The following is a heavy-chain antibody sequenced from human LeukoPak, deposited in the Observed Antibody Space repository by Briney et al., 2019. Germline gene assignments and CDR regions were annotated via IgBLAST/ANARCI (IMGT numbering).Heavy chain of an antibody. CDR3: ARDISVAGSFLLFDY. CDR1: GGSISSYY. CDR2: IYTSGSS. Sequence: PSETLSLTCTVSGGSISSYYWSWIRQPAGKGLEWIGCIYTSGSSNSNPSLKSRVTMSADTSKNQFSLKLSSVTAADTAVYYCARDISVAGSFLLFDYWGQGTLVTVSS. D-gene: IGHD6-19*01. J-gene: IGHJ4*02. V-gene: IGHV4-4*07.